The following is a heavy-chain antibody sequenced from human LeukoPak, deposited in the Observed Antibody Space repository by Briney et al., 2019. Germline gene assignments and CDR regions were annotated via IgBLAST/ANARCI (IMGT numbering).Heavy chain of an antibody. CDR1: GFTFNNHA. V-gene: IGHV3-23*01. J-gene: IGHJ4*02. CDR2: INGNGAST. Sequence: GGSLRLSCAGSGFTFNNHAMSWVRQAPGKGLEWVSSINGNGASTYYSDSVKGRFTISRDNSKNTLYLQMSSLRAEDTAIYYCAKDQGYSYYYLDYWGQGTLVTVSS. CDR3: AKDQGYSYYYLDY. D-gene: IGHD5-18*01.